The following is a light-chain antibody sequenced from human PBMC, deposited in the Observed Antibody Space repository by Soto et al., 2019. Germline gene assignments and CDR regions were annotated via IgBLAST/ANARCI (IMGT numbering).Light chain of an antibody. CDR1: QSVSSN. Sequence: EIVMTQSPATLSVSPGERATLSCRASQSVSSNLAWYQQKPGQAPRLLIYGASTRATGIPARFSGSGSGTEFTLPISSLQAEDVAVYYCRQYNNWPPWTFGQGTKVEIK. V-gene: IGKV3-15*01. CDR3: RQYNNWPPWT. CDR2: GAS. J-gene: IGKJ1*01.